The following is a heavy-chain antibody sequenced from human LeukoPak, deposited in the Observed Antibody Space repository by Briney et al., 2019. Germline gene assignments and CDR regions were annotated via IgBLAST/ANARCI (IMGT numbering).Heavy chain of an antibody. CDR2: IYYSGST. Sequence: SETLSLTCTVSGGSISSGGYYWSWIRQHPGKGLEWIGYIYYSGSTYYNPSLKSRVTISVDTSKNQFSLKLSSVTAADTAVYYCAREASGIAAAGTIWFDPWGQGTLVTVPS. CDR3: AREASGIAAAGTIWFDP. V-gene: IGHV4-31*03. D-gene: IGHD6-13*01. CDR1: GGSISSGGYY. J-gene: IGHJ5*02.